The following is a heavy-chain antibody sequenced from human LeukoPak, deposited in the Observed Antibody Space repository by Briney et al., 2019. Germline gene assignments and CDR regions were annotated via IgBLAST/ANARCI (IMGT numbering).Heavy chain of an antibody. V-gene: IGHV1-8*01. CDR2: MNPNSGNT. D-gene: IGHD6-13*01. Sequence: ASVKVSCKASGYTFTSYDINWARQATGQGLEWMGWMNPNSGNTGYAQKFQGRVTMTRNTSISTAYMELSSLRSEDTAVYYCARAEPGASSSWYVRPSTRYYYYGMDVWGQGTTVTVSS. J-gene: IGHJ6*02. CDR1: GYTFTSYD. CDR3: ARAEPGASSSWYVRPSTRYYYYGMDV.